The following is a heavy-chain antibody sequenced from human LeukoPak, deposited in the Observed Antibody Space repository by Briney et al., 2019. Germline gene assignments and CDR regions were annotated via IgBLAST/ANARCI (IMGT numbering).Heavy chain of an antibody. CDR1: GFTFDDYG. Sequence: PGGSLRLSCAASGFTFDDYGMSWVRQAPGKGLEWVANIKQDGSEKYYVDSVKGRFTISRDNAKNSLYLQMNSLRAEDTAVYYCAKYCSGGSCYSRWFDPWGQGTLVTVSS. V-gene: IGHV3-7*02. D-gene: IGHD2-15*01. CDR3: AKYCSGGSCYSRWFDP. CDR2: IKQDGSEK. J-gene: IGHJ5*02.